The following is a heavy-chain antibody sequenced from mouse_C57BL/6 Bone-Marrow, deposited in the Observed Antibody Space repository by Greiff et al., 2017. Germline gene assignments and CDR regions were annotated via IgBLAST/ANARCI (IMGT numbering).Heavy chain of an antibody. J-gene: IGHJ2*01. CDR3: ARSPGTNY. D-gene: IGHD4-1*01. CDR2: IYPSDSET. V-gene: IGHV1-61*01. Sequence: QVQLQQPGAELVRPGSSVKLSCKASGYTFTSYWMDWVKQRPGHGLEWIVNIYPSDSETHYNQKFKDKATLTVDKSSSTAYMQLSSLTSEDSAVYYCARSPGTNYWGQGTTLTVSS. CDR1: GYTFTSYW.